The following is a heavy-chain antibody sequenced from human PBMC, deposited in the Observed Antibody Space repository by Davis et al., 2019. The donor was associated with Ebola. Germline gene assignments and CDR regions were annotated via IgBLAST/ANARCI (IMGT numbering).Heavy chain of an antibody. CDR3: ARRQLVSRRGYFDY. J-gene: IGHJ4*02. Sequence: SETLSLTCAVYGGSFSGYYWSWIRQPPGKGLEWIGSIYYSGSTYYNPSLKSRVTISVDTSKNQFSLKLSSVTAADTAVYYCARRQLVSRRGYFDYWGQGTLVTVSS. CDR1: GGSFSGYY. V-gene: IGHV4-34*01. CDR2: IYYSGST. D-gene: IGHD6-6*01.